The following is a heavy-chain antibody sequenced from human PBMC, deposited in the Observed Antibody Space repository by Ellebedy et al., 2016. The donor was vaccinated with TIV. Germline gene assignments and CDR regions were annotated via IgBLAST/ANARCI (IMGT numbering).Heavy chain of an antibody. Sequence: AASVKVSCKASDFLFDAYGISWARQAPGQGLEWMGWISAYNGDTIYAHHFKGRLIMTTDTSTATAFMELRSLTSDDTAVYYCATSYGDYGHWGQGTLVAVSS. J-gene: IGHJ4*02. CDR1: DFLFDAYG. D-gene: IGHD4-17*01. V-gene: IGHV1-18*04. CDR2: ISAYNGDT. CDR3: ATSYGDYGH.